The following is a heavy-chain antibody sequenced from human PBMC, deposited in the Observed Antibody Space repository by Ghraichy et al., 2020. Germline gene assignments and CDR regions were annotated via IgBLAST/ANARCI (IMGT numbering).Heavy chain of an antibody. D-gene: IGHD3-10*01. J-gene: IGHJ4*02. V-gene: IGHV3-23*01. CDR2: ISGSGGST. CDR1: GFTFSSYA. Sequence: GGSLRLSCAASGFTFSSYAMSWVRQAPGKGLEWVSAISGSGGSTYYADSVKGRFTISRDNSKNTLYLQMNSLRAEDTAVYYCAKNTLRGPFRGSGYYFDYWGQGTLVTVSS. CDR3: AKNTLRGPFRGSGYYFDY.